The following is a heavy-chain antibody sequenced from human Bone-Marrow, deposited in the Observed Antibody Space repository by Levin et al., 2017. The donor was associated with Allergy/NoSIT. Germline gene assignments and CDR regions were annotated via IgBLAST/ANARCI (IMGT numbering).Heavy chain of an antibody. V-gene: IGHV3-33*01. CDR1: TRYC. Sequence: TRYCISWVGQDPGKGLEWVAVIWYDGSNKYYADSVKGRFTISRDNSKNTLYLQMNSLRAEDTAVYYCASQVDSYYYYGMDVWGQGTTVTVSS. J-gene: IGHJ6*02. CDR3: ASQVDSYYYYGMDV. CDR2: IWYDGSNK. D-gene: IGHD3-9*01.